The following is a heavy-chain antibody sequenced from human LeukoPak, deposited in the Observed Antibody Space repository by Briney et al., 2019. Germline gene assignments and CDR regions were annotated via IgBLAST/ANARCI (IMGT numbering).Heavy chain of an antibody. CDR2: ISSSSSYI. Sequence: GGSLRLSCAASGFTLSSYSMNWVRQAPGKGLEWVSSISSSSSYIYYADSVKGRFTISRDNAKNSLYLQMNSLRAEDTAVYYCARFIVVVVAATNANWFDPWGQGTLVTVSS. V-gene: IGHV3-21*01. J-gene: IGHJ5*02. CDR1: GFTLSSYS. CDR3: ARFIVVVVAATNANWFDP. D-gene: IGHD2-15*01.